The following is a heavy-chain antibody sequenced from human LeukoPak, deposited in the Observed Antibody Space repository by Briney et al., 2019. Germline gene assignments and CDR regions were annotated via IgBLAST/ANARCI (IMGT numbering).Heavy chain of an antibody. CDR1: GGSISSGDYY. V-gene: IGHV4-30-4*01. J-gene: IGHJ5*02. D-gene: IGHD7-27*01. CDR2: IYYSGST. Sequence: SETLSLTCTVSGGSISSGDYYWSWLRQPPGKGLEWIGYIYYSGSTYYNPSLKSRVTISVDTSKNQFSLKLSSVTAADTAVYYCARANGDRGWFDPWGQGTLVTVSS. CDR3: ARANGDRGWFDP.